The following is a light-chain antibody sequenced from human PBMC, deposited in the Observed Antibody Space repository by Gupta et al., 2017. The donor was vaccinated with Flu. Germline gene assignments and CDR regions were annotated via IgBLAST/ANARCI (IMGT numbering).Light chain of an antibody. J-gene: IGKJ1*01. CDR1: LSVGSN. Sequence: PGTLSVSSGERVTLSCRASLSVGSNVAWYQQKPGQAPRLLTYGASIRATGIPAKFSGRGFGTEFTLTISSLQSEDLAIYYCQHYNNWPVTFGQGTKVEIK. CDR2: GAS. CDR3: QHYNNWPVT. V-gene: IGKV3-15*01.